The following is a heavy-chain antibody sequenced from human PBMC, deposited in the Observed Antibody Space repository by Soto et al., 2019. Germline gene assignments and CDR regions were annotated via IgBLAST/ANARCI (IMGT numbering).Heavy chain of an antibody. V-gene: IGHV1-58*01. CDR3: AAAVTMIYNTAPYAFEI. J-gene: IGHJ3*02. D-gene: IGHD3-22*01. Sequence: ASVKVSCKASGFTFGNSAVHWVRQARGQRLEWMGWILVASGGTNYAENFEERVTIARDMSTSTAYMELSSLRSADTTVYFCAAAVTMIYNTAPYAFEIWGQGTLVTVS. CDR2: ILVASGGT. CDR1: GFTFGNSA.